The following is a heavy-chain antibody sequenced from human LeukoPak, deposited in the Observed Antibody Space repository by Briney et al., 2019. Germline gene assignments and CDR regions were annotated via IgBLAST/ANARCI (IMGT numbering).Heavy chain of an antibody. CDR3: AKDGGLWVSAHWGDS. D-gene: IGHD7-27*01. CDR1: GYTFTSYA. Sequence: ASVKVSCKASGYTFTSYAIHWVRQAPGQRLEWMGWISAGNGNTKYSQNFQGRVTFISNTSATTAFMELSSPRAEDTAVYYCAKDGGLWVSAHWGDSWGRGTLVTVSS. CDR2: ISAGNGNT. J-gene: IGHJ4*02. V-gene: IGHV1-3*01.